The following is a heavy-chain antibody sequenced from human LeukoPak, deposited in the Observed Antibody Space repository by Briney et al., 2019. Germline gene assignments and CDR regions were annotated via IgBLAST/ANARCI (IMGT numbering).Heavy chain of an antibody. CDR2: INHSGST. V-gene: IGHV4-34*01. CDR3: ARGXSGWYSYFDY. D-gene: IGHD6-19*01. J-gene: IGHJ4*02. Sequence: PSETLSLTCAVYGGSFSGYYWSWIRQPPGKGLEWIGEINHSGSTNYNPSLKSRVTISVDTSKNQFSLKLSSVTAADTAVYYCARGXSGWYSYFDYWGQGTLVTVSS. CDR1: GGSFSGYY.